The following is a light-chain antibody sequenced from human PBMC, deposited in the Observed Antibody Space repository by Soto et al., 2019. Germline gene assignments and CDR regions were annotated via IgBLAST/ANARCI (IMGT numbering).Light chain of an antibody. V-gene: IGKV3-11*01. CDR1: QSVSGY. CDR2: DIS. CDR3: QHLSSWPIT. J-gene: IGKJ5*01. Sequence: EIVLTQSPGTLSLSPGERATLSCRASQSVSGYLAWYQQKPGQAPRLLIYDISKRATGIPARFSGSVSATDFTLTISSLEPEDFAVYYGQHLSSWPITFGQGTRLEIK.